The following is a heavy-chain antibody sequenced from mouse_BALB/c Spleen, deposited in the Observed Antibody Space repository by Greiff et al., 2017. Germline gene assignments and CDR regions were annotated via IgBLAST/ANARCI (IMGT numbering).Heavy chain of an antibody. Sequence: VQLQQSGPELVKPGASVKVSCKASGYSFTDYNMYWVKQSPGKSLEWIGYIDPYNGGTSYNQKFKGKATLTVAKSSSTAFMQLNSLTSEDSAVYYCARGCGYGNYDYYAMDDWGQGTSVTVSS. J-gene: IGHJ4*01. CDR1: GYSFTDYN. D-gene: IGHD2-10*02. CDR2: IDPYNGGT. V-gene: IGHV1S135*01. CDR3: ARGCGYGNYDYYAMDD.